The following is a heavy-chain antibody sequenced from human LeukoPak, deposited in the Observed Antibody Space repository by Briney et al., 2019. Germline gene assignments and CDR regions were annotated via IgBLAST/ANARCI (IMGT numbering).Heavy chain of an antibody. CDR3: ARGSAYYYDSSGYPTFDY. CDR1: GGSISSYY. V-gene: IGHV4-59*01. D-gene: IGHD3-22*01. CDR2: IYYSGST. J-gene: IGHJ4*02. Sequence: SETLSLTCTVSGGSISSYYWSWIRQPPGKGLEWIWYIYYSGSTNYNTSLKSRVTISVDTSKNQFSLKLSSVTAADTAVYYCARGSAYYYDSSGYPTFDYWGQGTLVTVSS.